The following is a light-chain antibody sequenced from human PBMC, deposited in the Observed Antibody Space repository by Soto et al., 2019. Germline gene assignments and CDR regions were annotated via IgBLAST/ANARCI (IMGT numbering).Light chain of an antibody. J-gene: IGKJ5*01. CDR1: QSLLHSNGYNY. Sequence: DLVMTQSPLSLPVTPGEPASISCRSSQSLLHSNGYNYLHWYLQKPGQSPQLLIYLGSNRASGVPDRFSGSGSGTDFTLKISRVEAEDVGVYYCMQALQTPPAFGQGTRLEIK. CDR2: LGS. CDR3: MQALQTPPA. V-gene: IGKV2-28*01.